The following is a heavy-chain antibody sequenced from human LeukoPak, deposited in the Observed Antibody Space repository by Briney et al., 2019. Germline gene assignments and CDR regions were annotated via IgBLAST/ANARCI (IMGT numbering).Heavy chain of an antibody. CDR3: AKDHVTWGNRYFDH. CDR2: IGHDGTKI. Sequence: GGSLRLSCAASGFTFSTYGMHWVPQAPGKGVEWVAFIGHDGTKIYYAVSVQARSTISRYNSKNTLYLEMNSLSGEDTALYYCAKDHVTWGNRYFDHWGQGTLGTVSS. J-gene: IGHJ4*02. D-gene: IGHD3-16*01. V-gene: IGHV3-30*02. CDR1: GFTFSTYG.